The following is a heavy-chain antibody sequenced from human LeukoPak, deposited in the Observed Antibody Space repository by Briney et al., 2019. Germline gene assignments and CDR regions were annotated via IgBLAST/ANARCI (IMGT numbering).Heavy chain of an antibody. J-gene: IGHJ4*02. CDR2: IIPIFGTA. D-gene: IGHD1-26*01. CDR3: ARDTPYIVGATASGGD. V-gene: IGHV1-69*06. CDR1: GGTFSSYA. Sequence: ASVKVSCKASGGTFSSYAISWVRQAPGQGLEWMGRIIPIFGTANYAQKFQGRVTITADKSTSTAYMELRSLRSEDTAVYYCARDTPYIVGATASGGDWGQGTLVTVSS.